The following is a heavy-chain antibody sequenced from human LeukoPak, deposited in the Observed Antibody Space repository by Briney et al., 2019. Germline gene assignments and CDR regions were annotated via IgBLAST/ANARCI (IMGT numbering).Heavy chain of an antibody. CDR2: ISYDGSNK. CDR3: ARGVTTGEVDP. D-gene: IGHD4-17*01. CDR1: GFTFSNYA. Sequence: PGGSLRLSCAASGFTFSNYAMHWVRQAPGKGLEWVAVISYDGSNKYYADSVKGRFTISRDNSKNTLYLQMNSLRAEDTAVYYCARGVTTGEVDPWGQGTLVTVSS. V-gene: IGHV3-30-3*01. J-gene: IGHJ5*02.